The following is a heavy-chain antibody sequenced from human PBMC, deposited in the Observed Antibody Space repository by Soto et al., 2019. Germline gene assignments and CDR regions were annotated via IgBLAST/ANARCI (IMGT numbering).Heavy chain of an antibody. Sequence: QVQLQQWGAGLLKPSETLSLTCAVYGGSFSGYYWSWIRQPPGKGLEWIGEINHSGSTNYNPSLKSRVNISVDTSKNQFSLKMSSVTAADTAVYYCASGDTMTIDPWGQGTLVTVSS. J-gene: IGHJ5*02. CDR3: ASGDTMTIDP. CDR1: GGSFSGYY. D-gene: IGHD5-18*01. V-gene: IGHV4-34*01. CDR2: INHSGST.